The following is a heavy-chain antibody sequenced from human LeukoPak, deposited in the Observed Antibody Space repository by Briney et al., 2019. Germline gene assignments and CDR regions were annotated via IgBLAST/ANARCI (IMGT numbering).Heavy chain of an antibody. D-gene: IGHD3-10*02. CDR1: GFLFNKYW. J-gene: IGHJ6*04. V-gene: IGHV3-7*01. CDR3: AELGITMIGGV. Sequence: GGSLRLSCGASGFLFNKYWMSWVRQAPGKGLEWVGNIDEGGSGKWYVDSVKGRFTMSRDNAKNSLFLEMNSLRVEDTAVYYCAELGITMIGGVWGKGTTVTISS. CDR2: IDEGGSGK.